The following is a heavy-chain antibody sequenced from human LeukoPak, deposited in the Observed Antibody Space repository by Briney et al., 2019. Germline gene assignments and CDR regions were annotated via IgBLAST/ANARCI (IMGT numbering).Heavy chain of an antibody. Sequence: GGSLRLSCAASGFSLGTFWMSWVREAPGKGVEGVANIKTDGSERYYVDSVKGRFTVSRDNAQNSLYLQMNSLTVVDMAVYYCVKDWRSASDPVFDYWGQGTLVTVSS. CDR2: IKTDGSER. CDR1: GFSLGTFW. J-gene: IGHJ4*02. V-gene: IGHV3-7*01. D-gene: IGHD3-16*01. CDR3: VKDWRSASDPVFDY.